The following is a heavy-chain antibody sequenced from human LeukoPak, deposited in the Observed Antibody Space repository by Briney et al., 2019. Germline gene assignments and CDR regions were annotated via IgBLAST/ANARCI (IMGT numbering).Heavy chain of an antibody. D-gene: IGHD2-2*01. J-gene: IGHJ4*02. CDR3: ARFYCSSTSCPVEY. V-gene: IGHV3-11*06. CDR1: GFTITDQY. CDR2: ISGSSRYI. Sequence: GGSLRLSCVVSGFTITDQYMGWIRQAPGKGLQWVSYISGSSRYINYADSVKGRFTISRDNAKNSLYLQMSSLSAEDTAVYYCARFYCSSTSCPVEYWGQGTLVTVSS.